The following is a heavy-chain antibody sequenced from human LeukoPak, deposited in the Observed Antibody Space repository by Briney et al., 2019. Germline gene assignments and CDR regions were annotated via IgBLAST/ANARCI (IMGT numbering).Heavy chain of an antibody. D-gene: IGHD1/OR15-1a*01. J-gene: IGHJ4*02. CDR2: IYYSGST. Sequence: SETLSLTCTVSGGSISGYYWSWIRQPPGKGLEWIGYIYYSGSTNYNPSLKSRVTISVDTSKNQFSLKLRSVTAADTAVYYCARELQLSRNTSYFDCWGQGTLVTVSS. CDR1: GGSISGYY. CDR3: ARELQLSRNTSYFDC. V-gene: IGHV4-59*01.